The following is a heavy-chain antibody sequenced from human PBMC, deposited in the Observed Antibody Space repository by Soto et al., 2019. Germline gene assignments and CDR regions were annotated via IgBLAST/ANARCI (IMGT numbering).Heavy chain of an antibody. CDR3: ATQTISYTWGV. CDR2: LSRGDER. Sequence: QVQLQESGPGLVKPSETLSLTCTVSGAPITTTKWWAWVRLPPGKGLEWIGELSRGDERSSNPSLEGRSTMSLDKSNNHFSLKLTSVTAADTASYYCATQTISYTWGVWGRGTSVTVSS. V-gene: IGHV4-4*02. D-gene: IGHD3-16*01. J-gene: IGHJ6*02. CDR1: GAPITTTKW.